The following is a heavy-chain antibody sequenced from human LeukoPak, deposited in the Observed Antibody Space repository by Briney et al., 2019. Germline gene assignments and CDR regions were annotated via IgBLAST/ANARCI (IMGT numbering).Heavy chain of an antibody. D-gene: IGHD1-14*01. CDR3: ARRNKGPSDF. Sequence: SETLSLTCTDSGGSISSYYWSWIRQPPGKGLEWIGYIHYSGSTNYNPSLKRRVTISVDTPKKQFSRKLSSVTAAYTGVYYGARRNKGPSDFWGQGTTVIVSS. J-gene: IGHJ6*02. V-gene: IGHV4-59*01. CDR1: GGSISSYY. CDR2: IHYSGST.